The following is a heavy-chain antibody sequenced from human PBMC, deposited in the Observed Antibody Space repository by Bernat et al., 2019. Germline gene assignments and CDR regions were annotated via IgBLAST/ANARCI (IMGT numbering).Heavy chain of an antibody. CDR3: ARGGGVTPFDY. J-gene: IGHJ4*02. Sequence: QVQLVQSGAEVKKPGASVKVSCKASGYTFTNYAVTWVRQAPGQGLEWMGWISAYNGNRNYAQNFQGRVTMTTDTSTNTAYMELGGLRSDDTALYYCARGGGVTPFDYWGQGALVTVSS. CDR2: ISAYNGNR. V-gene: IGHV1-18*01. CDR1: GYTFTNYA. D-gene: IGHD3-16*01.